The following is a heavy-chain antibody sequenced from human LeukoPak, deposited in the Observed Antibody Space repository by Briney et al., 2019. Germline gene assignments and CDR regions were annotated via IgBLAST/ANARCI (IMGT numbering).Heavy chain of an antibody. CDR2: ISAYNGNT. J-gene: IGHJ5*02. D-gene: IGHD1-26*01. V-gene: IGHV1-18*01. CDR1: GYTFTSYD. CDR3: ARVGAIPENWFDP. Sequence: ASVKVSCKASGYTFTSYDINWVRQATGQGLEWMGWISAYNGNTNYAQKLQGRVTMTTDTSTSTAYMELRSLRSDDTAVYYCARVGAIPENWFDPWGQGTLVTVSS.